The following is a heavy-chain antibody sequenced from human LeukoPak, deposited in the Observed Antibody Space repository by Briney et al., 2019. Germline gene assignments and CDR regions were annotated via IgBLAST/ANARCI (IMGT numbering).Heavy chain of an antibody. Sequence: ASVKFSCKASGYAFTSYGISWVRQAPGQGLEWMGWISAYNGNTNYAQKLQGRVTMTTDTSTSTAYMELRSLRSDDTAVYYCARAYCSSTSCYLFDYWGQGTLVTVSS. V-gene: IGHV1-18*01. J-gene: IGHJ4*02. CDR1: GYAFTSYG. CDR2: ISAYNGNT. CDR3: ARAYCSSTSCYLFDY. D-gene: IGHD2-2*01.